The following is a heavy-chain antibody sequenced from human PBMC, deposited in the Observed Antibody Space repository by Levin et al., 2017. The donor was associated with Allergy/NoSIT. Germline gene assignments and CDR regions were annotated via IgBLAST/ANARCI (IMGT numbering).Heavy chain of an antibody. Sequence: GESLKISCAASGFTFSDYYMSWIRQAPGKGLEWVSYISSSGSTIYYADSVKGRFTISRDNAKNSLYLQMNSLRAEDTAVYYCARVIGAAGWGGHDAFDIWGQGTMVTVSS. V-gene: IGHV3-11*01. CDR3: ARVIGAAGWGGHDAFDI. CDR2: ISSSGSTI. CDR1: GFTFSDYY. D-gene: IGHD6-13*01. J-gene: IGHJ3*02.